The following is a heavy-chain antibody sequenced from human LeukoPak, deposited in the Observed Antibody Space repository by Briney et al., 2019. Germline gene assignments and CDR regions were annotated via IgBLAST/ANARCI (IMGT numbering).Heavy chain of an antibody. J-gene: IGHJ4*02. CDR3: TRGLPRDGLVVIAAANEY. CDR2: MNPKTGNT. CDR1: GYTFSSYD. D-gene: IGHD2-2*01. Sequence: ASVKVSCKASGYTFSSYDINWVRQAAGQGLEWMGWMNPKTGNTGFSQKFQGRVTITRDTSISTAYMELSRLTSEDTGVYYCTRGLPRDGLVVIAAANEYWGQGSLVTVSS. V-gene: IGHV1-8*03.